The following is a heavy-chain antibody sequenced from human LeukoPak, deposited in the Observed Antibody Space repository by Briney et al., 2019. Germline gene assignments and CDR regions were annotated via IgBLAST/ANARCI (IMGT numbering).Heavy chain of an antibody. V-gene: IGHV4-59*08. J-gene: IGHJ6*03. CDR1: GGSISSYY. CDR3: ARQSIAARGYYYYMDV. D-gene: IGHD6-6*01. Sequence: PSETLSLTCTVSGGSISSYYWSWIRQPPGKGLEWIGYMYYSGSTHHNPSLKSRVTISVDTSKNQFSLKVSSVTAADTAVYYCARQSIAARGYYYYMDVWGKGTTVTVSS. CDR2: MYYSGST.